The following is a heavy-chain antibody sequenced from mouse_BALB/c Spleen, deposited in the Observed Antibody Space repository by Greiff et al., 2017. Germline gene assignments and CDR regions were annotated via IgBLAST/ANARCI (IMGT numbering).Heavy chain of an antibody. CDR3: TRGGLPYYFDY. CDR1: GYTFTSYW. D-gene: IGHD2-4*01. CDR2: IYPGSGST. J-gene: IGHJ2*01. Sequence: KQPGSELVRPGASVKLSCKASGYTFTSYWMHWVKQRHGQGLEWIGNIYPGSGSTNYDEKFKSKGTLTVDTSSSTAYMHLSSLTSEDSAVYYCTRGGLPYYFDYWGQGTTLTVSS. V-gene: IGHV1S22*01.